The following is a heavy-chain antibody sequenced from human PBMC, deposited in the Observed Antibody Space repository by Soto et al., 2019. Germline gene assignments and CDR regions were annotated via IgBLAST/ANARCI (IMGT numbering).Heavy chain of an antibody. Sequence: GGSLRLSCAASGFTFSDYYMTWIRQAPGKGLEWVSYIDNSGTIKYYADSVKGRFTISRDNTKNSLSLQMNSLGAEDTAIYYCARIEGDCSGGSCYSGGFDYWGQGALVTVSS. CDR1: GFTFSDYY. V-gene: IGHV3-11*01. CDR2: IDNSGTIK. D-gene: IGHD2-15*01. J-gene: IGHJ4*02. CDR3: ARIEGDCSGGSCYSGGFDY.